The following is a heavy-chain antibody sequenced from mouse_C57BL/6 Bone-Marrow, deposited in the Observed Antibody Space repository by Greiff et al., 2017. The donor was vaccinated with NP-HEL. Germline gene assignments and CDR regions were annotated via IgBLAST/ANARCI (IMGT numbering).Heavy chain of an antibody. J-gene: IGHJ4*01. CDR3: ARRGCYYAMDY. CDR2: IYPRSGNT. CDR1: GYTFTSYG. V-gene: IGHV1-81*01. Sequence: VQLQQSGAELARPGASVKLSCKASGYTFTSYGISWVKQRTGQGLEWIGEIYPRSGNTYYNEKFKGKATLTADKSSSTAYMELRSLTSEDSAVYFCARRGCYYAMDYWGQGTSVTVSS.